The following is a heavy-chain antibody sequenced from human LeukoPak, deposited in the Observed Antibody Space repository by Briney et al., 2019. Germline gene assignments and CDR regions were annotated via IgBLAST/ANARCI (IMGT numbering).Heavy chain of an antibody. CDR2: MNPNSGNT. V-gene: IGHV1-8*03. J-gene: IGHJ3*02. Sequence: ASVKVSCKASGYTFTSYDINWVRQVTGQGLEWMGWMNPNSGNTGYAQKFQGRVTITRNTSISTAYMELSSLRSEDTAVYYCASRVAYGAIVVVPAAIGGAFDIWGQGTMVTVSS. CDR3: ASRVAYGAIVVVPAAIGGAFDI. CDR1: GYTFTSYD. D-gene: IGHD2-2*02.